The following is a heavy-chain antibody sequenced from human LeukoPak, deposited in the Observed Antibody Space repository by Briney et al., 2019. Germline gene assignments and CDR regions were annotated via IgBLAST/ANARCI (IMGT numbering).Heavy chain of an antibody. V-gene: IGHV3-30*02. J-gene: IGHJ4*02. CDR1: GFTFRSYG. CDR2: IRYDGSNK. Sequence: GGSLRLSCAASGFTFRSYGMHWVRQAPGKGLEWVAFIRYDGSNKYCTDSVKGRFTISRDNSKNTLYLQMNSLRAEDTALFYCARDTGFSGTKYPDYWGQGTLVTVSS. CDR3: ARDTGFSGTKYPDY. D-gene: IGHD1-26*01.